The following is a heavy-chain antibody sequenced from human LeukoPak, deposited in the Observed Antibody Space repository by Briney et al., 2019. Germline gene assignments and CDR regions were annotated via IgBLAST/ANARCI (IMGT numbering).Heavy chain of an antibody. V-gene: IGHV3-30-3*01. J-gene: IGHJ4*02. CDR1: GFTFSSYA. CDR2: ISYDGSNK. D-gene: IGHD3-22*01. Sequence: GGSLRLSCSASGFTFSSYAMHWVRQAPGKGLEWVAVISYDGSNKYYADSVKGRFTISRDNSKNTLYLQMNSLRAEDTAVYYCARDSYYYDSSGYPHWGQGTLVTVSS. CDR3: ARDSYYYDSSGYPH.